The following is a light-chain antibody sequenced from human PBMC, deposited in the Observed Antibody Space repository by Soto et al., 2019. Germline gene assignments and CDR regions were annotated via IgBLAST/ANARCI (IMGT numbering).Light chain of an antibody. J-gene: IGKJ5*01. CDR3: QQRSNWPSIT. CDR2: DAS. V-gene: IGKV3-11*01. Sequence: EIVLTQSPATLSLSPGERATLSCRASQSVSSYLAWYQQKPGQAPRLLIYDASTRATGIPARFSGSGSGTDFTLTISSLEFEDVGVYHCQQRSNWPSITFGQGTRLEI. CDR1: QSVSSY.